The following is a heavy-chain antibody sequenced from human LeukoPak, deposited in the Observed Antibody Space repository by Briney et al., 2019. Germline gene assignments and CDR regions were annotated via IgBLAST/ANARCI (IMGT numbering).Heavy chain of an antibody. CDR3: AGLEGRYSTDWFYFFDY. V-gene: IGHV4-4*02. J-gene: IGHJ4*02. Sequence: PSGTLSLTCAVSGGSISSSSWWSWVRQPPEKGLEWVGEIYHSGITHYNPSLGSRVRTSVDKSKNQFSLQLSSVTAADTAVYYCAGLEGRYSTDWFYFFDYWGQGALVTVSS. D-gene: IGHD6-19*01. CDR1: GGSISSSSW. CDR2: IYHSGIT.